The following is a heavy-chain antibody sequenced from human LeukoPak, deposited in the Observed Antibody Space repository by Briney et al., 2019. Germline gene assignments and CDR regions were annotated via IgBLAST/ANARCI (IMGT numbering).Heavy chain of an antibody. Sequence: GGSLRLSCAASGFTFSSYWMSWVRQAPGKGLEWVANIKQDGSEKYYVDSVKGRFTIPRDNAKNSLYLQMNSLRAEDTAVYYCAREIGGSAFNAVYWGQGTLVTVSS. D-gene: IGHD3-10*01. CDR1: GFTFSSYW. J-gene: IGHJ4*02. CDR2: IKQDGSEK. V-gene: IGHV3-7*01. CDR3: AREIGGSAFNAVY.